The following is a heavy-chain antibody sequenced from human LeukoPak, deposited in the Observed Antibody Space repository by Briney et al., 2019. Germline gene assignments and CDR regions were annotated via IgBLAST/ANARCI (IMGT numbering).Heavy chain of an antibody. CDR3: ARGSWQLAEEVY. Sequence: SETLSLICTVSGGSISSSRYYGGWMRQPPGKGLEWIGSLYYSGNTYYNPSLKSRVTISVDTSKNQFSLKLSSVTAADTAVYYCARGSWQLAEEVYWGQGTLVTVSS. D-gene: IGHD6-6*01. CDR2: LYYSGNT. CDR1: GGSISSSRYY. J-gene: IGHJ4*02. V-gene: IGHV4-39*07.